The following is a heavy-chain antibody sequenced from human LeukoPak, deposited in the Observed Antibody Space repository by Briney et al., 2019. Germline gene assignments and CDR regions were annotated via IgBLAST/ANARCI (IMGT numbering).Heavy chain of an antibody. D-gene: IGHD5-18*01. CDR3: ARDVGGYNYGYSLDY. CDR2: INTDGSRT. CDR1: GFTFSTYW. V-gene: IGHV3-74*01. Sequence: GGSLRLSCAASGFTFSTYWMHWVRQAPGKGLVWVARINTDGSRTDYADSVKGRFTISRDNAKNTLYLQMNSLRAEDTAVYYCARDVGGYNYGYSLDYWGQGTLVSVSS. J-gene: IGHJ4*02.